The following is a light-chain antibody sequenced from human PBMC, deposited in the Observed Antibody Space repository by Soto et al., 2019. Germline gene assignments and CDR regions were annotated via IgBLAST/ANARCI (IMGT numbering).Light chain of an antibody. CDR2: GAS. CDR3: QQYSSSPLT. J-gene: IGKJ4*02. V-gene: IGKV3-20*01. CDR1: QSVRSSH. Sequence: EIVLTQSPDTLSLSPGERATLSCRASQSVRSSHLVWYQQKPGQAPRLLIYGASSRATGIPDRFSGSGSGTGFTLTVSRLEPEDFAVYYCQQYSSSPLTFGGGTKVEIK.